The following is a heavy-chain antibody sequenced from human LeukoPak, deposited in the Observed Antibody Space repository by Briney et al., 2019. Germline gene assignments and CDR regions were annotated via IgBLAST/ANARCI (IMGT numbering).Heavy chain of an antibody. Sequence: GGSLRLSCAASGFIFNNYGLIWVRQAPGKGLEWVSAISNDGGGTQYADFVEGRFTISRDNAKNSLYLQMNSLRAEDTAVYYCARDSLNIAARLGYWGQGTLVTVSS. V-gene: IGHV3-21*01. CDR1: GFIFNNYG. D-gene: IGHD6-6*01. J-gene: IGHJ4*02. CDR3: ARDSLNIAARLGY. CDR2: ISNDGGGT.